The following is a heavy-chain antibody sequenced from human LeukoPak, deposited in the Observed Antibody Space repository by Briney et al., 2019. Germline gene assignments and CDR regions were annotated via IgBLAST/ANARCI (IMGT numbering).Heavy chain of an antibody. CDR2: IKPNSGGT. CDR3: ARDLRFGELSFLPFDY. J-gene: IGHJ4*02. Sequence: ASVTVSCKASGYTLTGYYMHWVRQAPGQGLEWMGWIKPNSGGTKYAQKFKGRVTMTRDTSISTVYMEVSSLRSEDTAVYYCARDLRFGELSFLPFDYWGQGTLVTVSS. V-gene: IGHV1-2*02. D-gene: IGHD3-10*01. CDR1: GYTLTGYY.